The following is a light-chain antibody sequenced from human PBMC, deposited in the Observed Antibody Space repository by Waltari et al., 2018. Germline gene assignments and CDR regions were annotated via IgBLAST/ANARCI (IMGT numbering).Light chain of an antibody. CDR3: VLSYSGARV. J-gene: IGLJ3*02. Sequence: QAVVTQEPSLTVSPGGTVTLTCGSSTGAVTTGHSPYWFQQKPGQAPKTLIYDTTDRHSCTPARFSGSLVGDKAALTLSGAQPEDEADYYCVLSYSGARVFGGGTKLTVL. CDR2: DTT. V-gene: IGLV7-46*01. CDR1: TGAVTTGHS.